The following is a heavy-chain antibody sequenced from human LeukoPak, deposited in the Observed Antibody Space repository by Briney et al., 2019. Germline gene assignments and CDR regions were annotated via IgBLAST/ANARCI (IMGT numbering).Heavy chain of an antibody. CDR1: GYAFTSYD. D-gene: IGHD3-3*01. J-gene: IGHJ5*02. CDR2: IIPIFGTA. Sequence: GASVKVSCKASGYAFTSYDINWVRQAPGQGLEWMGGIIPIFGTANYAQKFQGRVTITADESTSTAYMELSSLRSEDTAVYYCARSFWSGYYIIQNWFDPWGQGTLVTVSS. V-gene: IGHV1-69*13. CDR3: ARSFWSGYYIIQNWFDP.